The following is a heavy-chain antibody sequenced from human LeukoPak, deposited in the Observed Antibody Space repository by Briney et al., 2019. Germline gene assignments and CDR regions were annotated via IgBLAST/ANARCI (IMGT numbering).Heavy chain of an antibody. CDR2: INPNSAGT. Sequence: ASVKVSCKASGYTFTEYYMHWVRQAPGQGLEWMGWINPNSAGTNYAQKFQGRVTMTRDTSISTGYMELGRLTSDDTAVYYCAYLSTAEDSWCQGTLVIVSS. CDR3: AYLSTAEDS. J-gene: IGHJ4*02. D-gene: IGHD4-4*01. V-gene: IGHV1-2*02. CDR1: GYTFTEYY.